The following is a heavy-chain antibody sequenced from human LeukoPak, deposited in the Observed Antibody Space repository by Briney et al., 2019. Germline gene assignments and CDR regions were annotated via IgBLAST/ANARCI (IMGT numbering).Heavy chain of an antibody. CDR1: GFTFNSYA. CDR3: ARGIAAAGTWEYYFDY. V-gene: IGHV3-23*01. D-gene: IGHD6-13*01. Sequence: PGGSLRLSCAASGFTFNSYAMNWVRQAPGKGLEWVSTISSSGNNTYYTDSVKGRFTISRDNSKNTLYLQMNSLRAEDTAVYYCARGIAAAGTWEYYFDYWGQGTLVTVSS. CDR2: ISSSGNNT. J-gene: IGHJ4*02.